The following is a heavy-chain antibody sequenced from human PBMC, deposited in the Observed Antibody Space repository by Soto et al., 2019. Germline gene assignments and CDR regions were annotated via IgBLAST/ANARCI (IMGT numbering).Heavy chain of an antibody. CDR3: ATAYDYIWGSYRPY. Sequence: GASVKVSCKASGYTFTSYAMHWVRQAPGQRLEWMGWINAGNGNTKYSQKFRGRVTITRDTSASTAYMELSSLRSENTAVYYCATAYDYIWGSYRPYWGQGTLVTVSS. V-gene: IGHV1-3*01. CDR2: INAGNGNT. D-gene: IGHD3-16*02. CDR1: GYTFTSYA. J-gene: IGHJ4*02.